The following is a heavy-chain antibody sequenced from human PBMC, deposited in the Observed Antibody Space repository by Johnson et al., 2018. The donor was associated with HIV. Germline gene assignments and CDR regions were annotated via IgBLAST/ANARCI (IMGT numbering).Heavy chain of an antibody. J-gene: IGHJ3*02. D-gene: IGHD1-26*01. CDR3: AKSGFSGSYQGAYDI. CDR2: ISYDGSNK. Sequence: QVQLVESGGGVVQPGRSLRLSCAASGFIFSSYAMHWVRQAPGKGLEWVAVISYDGSNKYYADSVKGRFTISRDNSKNTLYLQMNSLRAEDTAVYYCAKSGFSGSYQGAYDIWGQGTMVTVSS. CDR1: GFIFSSYA. V-gene: IGHV3-30*04.